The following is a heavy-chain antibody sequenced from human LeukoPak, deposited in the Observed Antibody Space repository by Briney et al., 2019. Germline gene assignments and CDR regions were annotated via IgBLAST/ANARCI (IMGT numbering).Heavy chain of an antibody. CDR1: GFTFSSYW. D-gene: IGHD1-26*01. V-gene: IGHV3-7*03. CDR3: ATKSGNYYNY. Sequence: GGSLRLSCAASGFTFSSYWMTWVRQAPGKGLEWVANIKQDGSEKYYVDSVKGRLTISRDSAKKSLYLQINSLRAEDTAVYYCATKSGNYYNYWGQGSLVTVSS. CDR2: IKQDGSEK. J-gene: IGHJ4*02.